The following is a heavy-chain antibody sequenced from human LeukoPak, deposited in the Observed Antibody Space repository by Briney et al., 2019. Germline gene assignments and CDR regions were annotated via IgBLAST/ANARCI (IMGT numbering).Heavy chain of an antibody. CDR1: RGSISSTNYY. Sequence: SETLSLICSVSRGSISSTNYYWGWIRQPPGKGLEWIGNIYYSGTTYYNPSLPSLKSRVTILIDTSKNQFSLKLSSVTAADTAVYYCARARKMVRGVNWFDPWGQGTLVTVSS. CDR3: ARARKMVRGVNWFDP. V-gene: IGHV4-39*07. D-gene: IGHD3-10*01. J-gene: IGHJ5*02. CDR2: IYYSGTT.